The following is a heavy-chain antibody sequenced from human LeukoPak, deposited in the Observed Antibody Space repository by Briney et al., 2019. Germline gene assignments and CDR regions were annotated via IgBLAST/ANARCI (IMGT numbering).Heavy chain of an antibody. CDR2: MNPNSGNT. D-gene: IGHD3-10*01. CDR3: ARANYYGSGKKDLDY. V-gene: IGHV1-8*01. J-gene: IGHJ4*02. CDR1: GYTFTTYD. Sequence: ASVKVSCKASGYTFTTYDINWVRQATGQGVEGMGWMNPNSGNTGYAQKFQGRVTMTRNSSLSTAYMEINSLRSEDPAVYYCARANYYGSGKKDLDYWGQGPLVTVSS.